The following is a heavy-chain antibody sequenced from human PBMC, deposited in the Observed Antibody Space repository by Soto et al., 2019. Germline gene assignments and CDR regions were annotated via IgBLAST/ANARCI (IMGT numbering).Heavy chain of an antibody. CDR1: GGSISSYY. J-gene: IGHJ4*02. CDR2: IYYSGST. Sequence: PSETLSLTCTVSGGSISSYYWSWIRQPPGKGLEWIGYIYYSGSTNYNPSLKSRVTISVDTSKNQFSLKLSSVTAADTAVYYCARLRPLGGMVAANDFDYWGQGTLVTVSS. CDR3: ARLRPLGGMVAANDFDY. D-gene: IGHD2-15*01. V-gene: IGHV4-59*08.